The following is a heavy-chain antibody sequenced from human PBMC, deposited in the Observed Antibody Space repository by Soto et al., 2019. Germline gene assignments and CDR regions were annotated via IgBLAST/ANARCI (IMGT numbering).Heavy chain of an antibody. Sequence: ASVKVSCKASGYTFTGYYMHWVRKAPGQGLEWMGWINPNSGGTNYAQKFQGRVTMTRDTSISTAYMELSRLRSDDTAVYYCASAWDRMYAMAGWFDSWGQGTLVTVSS. J-gene: IGHJ5*01. D-gene: IGHD2-8*01. CDR2: INPNSGGT. V-gene: IGHV1-2*02. CDR1: GYTFTGYY. CDR3: ASAWDRMYAMAGWFDS.